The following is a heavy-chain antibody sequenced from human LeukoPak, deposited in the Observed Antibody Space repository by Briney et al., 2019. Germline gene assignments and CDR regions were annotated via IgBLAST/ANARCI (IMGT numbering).Heavy chain of an antibody. V-gene: IGHV1-2*02. Sequence: GASVKVSCKASGYTFTGYYMHWVRQAPGQGLEWMGWINPNSGGTNYAQKFQGRVTMTRDTSISTAYMELSRLRSDDTAVYYCASGWSLSARESARGGPFDCWGQGTLVTVSS. CDR1: GYTFTGYY. CDR2: INPNSGGT. CDR3: ASGWSLSARESARGGPFDC. J-gene: IGHJ5*01. D-gene: IGHD2-15*01.